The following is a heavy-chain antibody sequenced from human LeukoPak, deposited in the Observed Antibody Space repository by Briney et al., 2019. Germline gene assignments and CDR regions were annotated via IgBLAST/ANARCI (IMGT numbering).Heavy chain of an antibody. Sequence: KASETLSLTCAVYGGSFTGYYWTWIRQPPGKGLEWSGEINHSGSTNYNPSLKSRVTISVDTSKNQFSLKLRSVTAADTAVYYCARRADLRGAAGTKIDYWGQGTLVTVSS. V-gene: IGHV4-34*01. J-gene: IGHJ4*02. D-gene: IGHD6-13*01. CDR1: GGSFTGYY. CDR2: INHSGST. CDR3: ARRADLRGAAGTKIDY.